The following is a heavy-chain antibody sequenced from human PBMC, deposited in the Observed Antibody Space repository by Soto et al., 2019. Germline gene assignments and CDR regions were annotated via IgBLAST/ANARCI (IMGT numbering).Heavy chain of an antibody. CDR2: IYYSGST. J-gene: IGHJ4*02. CDR1: GGSVSSSSCY. V-gene: IGHV4-39*01. Sequence: SETLSLTCTVSGGSVSSSSCYWGWIRQPPGKGLEWIGSIYYSGSTYYNPSLKSRVTISVDTSKNQFSLKLSSVTAADTAVYYCARQVRDFSGSGSYYFDYWGQGTLVTVSS. CDR3: ARQVRDFSGSGSYYFDY. D-gene: IGHD3-10*01.